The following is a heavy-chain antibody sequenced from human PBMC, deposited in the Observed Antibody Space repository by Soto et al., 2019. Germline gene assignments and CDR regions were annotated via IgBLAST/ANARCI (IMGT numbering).Heavy chain of an antibody. D-gene: IGHD6-13*01. J-gene: IGHJ6*02. Sequence: GGSLRLSCAASGFTFSSYSMNWVRQAPGKGLEWVSYISSSSSTIYYADSVKGRFTISRDNAKNSLYLQMNSLRDEDTAVYYCARDEDLQQLVPNYYYYGMDVWGQGTTVTVSS. CDR2: ISSSSSTI. V-gene: IGHV3-48*02. CDR1: GFTFSSYS. CDR3: ARDEDLQQLVPNYYYYGMDV.